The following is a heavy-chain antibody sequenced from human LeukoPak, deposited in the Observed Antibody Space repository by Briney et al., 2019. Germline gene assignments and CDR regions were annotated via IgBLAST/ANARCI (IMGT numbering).Heavy chain of an antibody. J-gene: IGHJ5*02. D-gene: IGHD6-19*01. CDR3: ARAASIAVAGTGNWFDP. V-gene: IGHV4-34*01. CDR2: TNHSGST. Sequence: SETLSLTCAVYGGSFSGYYWSWIRQPPGKGLEWIGETNHSGSTNYNPSLKSRVTISVDTSKNQFSLKLSSVTAADTAVYYCARAASIAVAGTGNWFDPWGQGTLVTVSS. CDR1: GGSFSGYY.